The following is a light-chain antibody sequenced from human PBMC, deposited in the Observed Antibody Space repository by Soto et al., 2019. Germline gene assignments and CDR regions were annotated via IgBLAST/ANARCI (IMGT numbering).Light chain of an antibody. CDR2: EDT. V-gene: IGLV2-23*02. CDR3: CSYAGSSTFVL. J-gene: IGLJ2*01. Sequence: QSALTQPASVSGSPGQSITISCTGTSSDVGGFNLVSWYQQHPGKAPRLMIYEDTKRPPGVSNRFSGSKSGNTASLTISGLQAEDEADYHCCSYAGSSTFVLFGGGTKLTLL. CDR1: SSDVGGFNL.